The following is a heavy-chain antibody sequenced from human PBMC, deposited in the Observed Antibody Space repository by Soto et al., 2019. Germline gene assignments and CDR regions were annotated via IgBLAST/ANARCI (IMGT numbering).Heavy chain of an antibody. D-gene: IGHD3-3*01. CDR2: ISYDGSNK. J-gene: IGHJ4*02. V-gene: IGHV3-30*18. Sequence: PGGSLRLSCAASGFSFSSYCMHWVRQAPGKGLEWVAVISYDGSNKYYADSVKGRFTISRDNSKNTLFLQMNSLRAEDTAVYYCAKDLGQFLEWFSDPFDYWGQGTLVTVSS. CDR1: GFSFSSYC. CDR3: AKDLGQFLEWFSDPFDY.